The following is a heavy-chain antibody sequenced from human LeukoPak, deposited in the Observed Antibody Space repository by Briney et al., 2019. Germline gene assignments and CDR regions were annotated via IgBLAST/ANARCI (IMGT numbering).Heavy chain of an antibody. CDR3: ARYCSSTSCSKDY. CDR1: EFTFSSYS. V-gene: IGHV3-21*01. J-gene: IGHJ4*02. CDR2: ISSSSSYI. D-gene: IGHD2-2*01. Sequence: GGSLRLSCAASEFTFSSYSMNWVRQAPGKGLEWVSSISSSSSYIYYADSVKGRFTISRDNAKNSLYLQMNSLRAEDTAVYYCARYCSSTSCSKDYWGQGTLVTVSS.